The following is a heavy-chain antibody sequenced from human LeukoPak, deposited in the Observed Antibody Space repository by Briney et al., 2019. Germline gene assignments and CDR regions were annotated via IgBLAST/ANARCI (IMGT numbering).Heavy chain of an antibody. CDR2: ISWNSGSI. CDR3: AKDNYYDSSGFYPYAFDI. D-gene: IGHD3-22*01. Sequence: GRSLRLSCAASGFTFDVFAMHWVRRAPGKGLEWVSGISWNSGSIGYADSVKGRFTISRDNAKNSLYLQMNSLRAEDTALYYCAKDNYYDSSGFYPYAFDIWGQGTMVTVSS. J-gene: IGHJ3*02. CDR1: GFTFDVFA. V-gene: IGHV3-9*01.